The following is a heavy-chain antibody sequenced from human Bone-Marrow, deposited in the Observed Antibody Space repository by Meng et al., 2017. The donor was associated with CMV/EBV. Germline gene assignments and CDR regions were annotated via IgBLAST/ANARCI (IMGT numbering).Heavy chain of an antibody. CDR2: INHSGST. CDR1: SFSGAY. D-gene: IGHD3-3*01. CDR3: ARVARITIFGMVKTNWFDP. V-gene: IGHV4-34*01. Sequence: SFSGAYWCWLRQPPGKGMEWIGEINHSGSTNYNPSLKSRVTISVDTSKNQFSLKLSSVTAADTAVYYCARVARITIFGMVKTNWFDPWGQGTLVTVSS. J-gene: IGHJ5*02.